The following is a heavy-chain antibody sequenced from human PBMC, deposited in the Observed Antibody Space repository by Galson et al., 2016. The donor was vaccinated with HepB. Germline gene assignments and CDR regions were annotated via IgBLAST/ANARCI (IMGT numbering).Heavy chain of an antibody. CDR1: GFTFSSYW. V-gene: IGHV3-74*01. D-gene: IGHD1-1*01. CDR3: ARDGDNWDDFDC. CDR2: INSAGSSDASSV. J-gene: IGHJ4*02. Sequence: SLRLSCAASGFTFSSYWMHWVRQAPGKGLVWVSRINSAGSSDASSVSYADSVKGRFTISRDNAKNTLYLQLNSLRADDTAVYYCARDGDNWDDFDCWGQGILVTVSS.